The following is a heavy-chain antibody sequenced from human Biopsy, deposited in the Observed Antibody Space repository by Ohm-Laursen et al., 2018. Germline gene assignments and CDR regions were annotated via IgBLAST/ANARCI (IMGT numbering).Heavy chain of an antibody. CDR1: GYTFTSYD. V-gene: IGHV1-8*01. J-gene: IGHJ5*02. CDR3: GRAVRNQLLTDP. Sequence: SVKVSCKASGYTFTSYDITWVRQASGQGPEWIGWLKPVSGNSNFGQKFRGRVTVTSDTSISTAYMELSGLTSDDTATYYCGRAVRNQLLTDPWGQGTLVTVTS. CDR2: LKPVSGNS. D-gene: IGHD1-7*01.